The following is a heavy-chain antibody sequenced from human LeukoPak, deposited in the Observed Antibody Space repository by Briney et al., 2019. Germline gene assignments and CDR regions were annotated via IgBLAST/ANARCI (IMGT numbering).Heavy chain of an antibody. CDR3: ARLSRSSYGKYYFES. CDR1: GFTFSSYA. Sequence: PGGSLRLSCAASGFTFSSYAMEWVRQAPGKGLEWLSSLSSGSDYKYYADSVKGRFTISRDNAKSSLYLQMNSLRAEDTAVYYCARLSRSSYGKYYFESWGQGTLVTVSS. J-gene: IGHJ4*02. V-gene: IGHV3-21*01. D-gene: IGHD1-26*01. CDR2: LSSGSDYK.